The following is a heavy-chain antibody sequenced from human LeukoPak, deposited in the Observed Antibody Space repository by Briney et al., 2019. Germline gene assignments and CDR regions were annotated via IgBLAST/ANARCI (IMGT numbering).Heavy chain of an antibody. CDR3: AKSIGGVVVVAADY. J-gene: IGHJ4*02. CDR2: ISGSGGTT. V-gene: IGHV3-23*01. D-gene: IGHD2-15*01. Sequence: GGSLRLSCAASGFTFSTYAMTWVRQAPGKGLECVSVISGSGGTTYYADSVKGRFTLSRDNSKNTVFLQMNSLRAEDTAVYYCAKSIGGVVVVAADYWGQGTLVTVSS. CDR1: GFTFSTYA.